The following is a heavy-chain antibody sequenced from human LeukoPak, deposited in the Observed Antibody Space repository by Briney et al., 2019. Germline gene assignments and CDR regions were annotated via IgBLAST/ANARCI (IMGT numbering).Heavy chain of an antibody. CDR2: ISGSGGST. CDR1: GFTFSSYA. Sequence: GGSLRLSCAASGFTFSSYAMSWVRQAPGKGLEWVSAISGSGGSTYYADSVKGRFTISRDNSKNTLYLQMNSLRAEDTAVYYCATANQATMIVGGLDYWGQGTLVTVSS. CDR3: ATANQATMIVGGLDY. D-gene: IGHD3-22*01. V-gene: IGHV3-23*01. J-gene: IGHJ4*02.